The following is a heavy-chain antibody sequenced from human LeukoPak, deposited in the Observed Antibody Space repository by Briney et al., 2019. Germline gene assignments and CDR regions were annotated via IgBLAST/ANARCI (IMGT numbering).Heavy chain of an antibody. V-gene: IGHV3-23*01. CDR1: GFTFNSYT. D-gene: IGHD3-22*01. Sequence: GGSLRLSCVASGFTFNSYTMSWVRQAPGKGLEWVSAISGSGGSTYYADSVKGRFTISRDNSKNTLYLQMNSLRAEDTAVYYCAKDRTMIVVVIIDYWGQGTLVTVSS. CDR2: ISGSGGST. J-gene: IGHJ4*02. CDR3: AKDRTMIVVVIIDY.